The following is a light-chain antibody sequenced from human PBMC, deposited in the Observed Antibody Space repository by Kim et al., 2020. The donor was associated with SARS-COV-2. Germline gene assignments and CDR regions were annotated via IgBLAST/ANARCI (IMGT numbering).Light chain of an antibody. CDR2: RDN. CDR3: QVWDGNTNI. J-gene: IGLJ1*01. CDR1: NFGRKN. Sequence: SYELTKPLSVSVALGQTARITCGGNNFGRKNVHWYQQKPGQAPVLVIFRDNNRPSGIPERFSGSTSGNTATLTISSPQAGDEADYYCQVWDGNTNIFGTGTKVTVL. V-gene: IGLV3-9*01.